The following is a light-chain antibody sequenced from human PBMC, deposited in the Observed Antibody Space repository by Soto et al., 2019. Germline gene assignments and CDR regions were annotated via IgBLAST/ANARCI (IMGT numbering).Light chain of an antibody. Sequence: EIVLTQAPATLSLSPGERATLSCMASQSVSSYLAWYQQKPGQAPRLLIYDTSNRATGIPARFSGSGSGTDFTLTISSLGPEDFAIYYCQQRNNWLIFTFGPGTKVDMK. CDR3: QQRNNWLIFT. V-gene: IGKV3-11*01. CDR2: DTS. CDR1: QSVSSY. J-gene: IGKJ3*01.